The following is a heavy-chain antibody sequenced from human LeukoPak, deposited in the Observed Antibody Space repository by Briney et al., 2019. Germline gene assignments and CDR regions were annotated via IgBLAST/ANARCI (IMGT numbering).Heavy chain of an antibody. CDR3: ARVGRTPPKPGYMDV. D-gene: IGHD1-14*01. CDR2: IYTSGST. Sequence: PSQTRSLTCTVSGGSISSGSYYWSWIRQPAGKGLEWIGRIYTSGSTNYNPSLKSRVTISVDTSKNQFSLKLSSVTAADTAVYYCARVGRTPPKPGYMDVWGKGTTVTVSS. J-gene: IGHJ6*03. V-gene: IGHV4-61*02. CDR1: GGSISSGSYY.